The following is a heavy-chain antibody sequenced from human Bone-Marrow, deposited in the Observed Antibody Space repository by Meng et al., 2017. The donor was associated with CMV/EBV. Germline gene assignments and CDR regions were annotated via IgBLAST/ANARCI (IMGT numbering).Heavy chain of an antibody. CDR3: ARSGAPGYWYFDL. V-gene: IGHV4-61*01. CDR1: GGSGSSGSYY. CDR2: IYYSGST. Sequence: TVSGGSGSSGSYYWSWIRQPPGKGLEWIGYIYYSGSTNYNPSLKSRVTISVDTSKNQFSLKLSSVTAADTAVYYCARSGAPGYWYFDLWGRGTLVTVSS. J-gene: IGHJ2*01. D-gene: IGHD3-10*01.